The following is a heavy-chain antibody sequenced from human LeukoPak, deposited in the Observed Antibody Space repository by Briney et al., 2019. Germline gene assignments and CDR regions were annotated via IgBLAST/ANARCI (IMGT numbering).Heavy chain of an antibody. V-gene: IGHV1-2*06. CDR3: ASHLYSSSRSDAFDI. CDR2: INPNSGGT. J-gene: IGHJ3*02. Sequence: AAVKVSCKASGYTFTGYYMHWVRQAPGQGLEWMGRINPNSGGTNYAQKFQGRVTMTRDTSISTAYMELSRLRSDDTAVYYCASHLYSSSRSDAFDIWGQGTMVTVSS. CDR1: GYTFTGYY. D-gene: IGHD6-13*01.